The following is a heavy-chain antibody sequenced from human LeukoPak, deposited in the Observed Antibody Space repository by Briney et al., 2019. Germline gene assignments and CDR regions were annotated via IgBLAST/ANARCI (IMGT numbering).Heavy chain of an antibody. D-gene: IGHD1-26*01. CDR2: IYYSEIT. J-gene: IGHJ4*02. CDR3: ARYLRGSHFDY. V-gene: IGHV4-39*01. CDR1: GGSISSSSYY. Sequence: PSETLSLTCTVSGGSISSSSYYWGWIRQPPGKGLQWIASIYYSEITYYNLSLKSRVTISVDTSKDQFSLNLSSETAADTAVYYCARYLRGSHFDYWGQGTLVTVSS.